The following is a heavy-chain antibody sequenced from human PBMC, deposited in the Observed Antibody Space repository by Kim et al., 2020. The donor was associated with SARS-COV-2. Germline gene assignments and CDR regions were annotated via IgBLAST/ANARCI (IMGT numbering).Heavy chain of an antibody. D-gene: IGHD2-21*01. CDR2: INHSGST. Sequence: SETLSLTCAVYGGSFSGYYWSWIRQPPGKGLEWIGEINHSGSTNYNPSLKSRVTISVDTSKNQFSLKLSSVTAADTAVYYCARGPLWWYFDYWGQGTLVTVSS. CDR3: ARGPLWWYFDY. J-gene: IGHJ4*02. V-gene: IGHV4-34*01. CDR1: GGSFSGYY.